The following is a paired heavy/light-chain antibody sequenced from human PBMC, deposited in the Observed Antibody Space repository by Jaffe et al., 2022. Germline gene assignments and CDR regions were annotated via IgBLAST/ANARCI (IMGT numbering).Heavy chain of an antibody. J-gene: IGHJ6*03. V-gene: IGHV1-69*05. CDR1: GGTFSSYA. CDR2: IIPIFGTA. D-gene: IGHD6-19*01. CDR3: ARGGGDLQWPIYYYYMDV. Sequence: QVQLVQSGAEVKKPGSSVKVSCKASGGTFSSYAISWVRQAPGQGLEWMGGIIPIFGTANYAQKFQGRVTITTDESTSTAYMELSSLRSEDTAVYYCARGGGDLQWPIYYYYMDVWGKGTTVTVSS.
Light chain of an antibody. CDR2: AAS. CDR3: QQLNSYPLKALT. J-gene: IGKJ4*01. V-gene: IGKV1-9*01. CDR1: QGISSY. Sequence: DIQLTQSPSFLSASVGDRVTITCRASQGISSYLAWYQQKPGKAPKLLIYAASTLQSGVPSRFSGSGSGTEFTLTISSLQPEDFATYYCQQLNSYPLKALTFGGGTKVEIK.